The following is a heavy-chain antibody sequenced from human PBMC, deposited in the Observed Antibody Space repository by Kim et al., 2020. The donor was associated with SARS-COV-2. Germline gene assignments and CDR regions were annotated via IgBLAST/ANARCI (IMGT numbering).Heavy chain of an antibody. J-gene: IGHJ4*02. D-gene: IGHD3-16*01. Sequence: GGSLRLSCAASGFKVSGNYMSWVRQAPGKGLEWISIIYSGNSTYYADSVKGRFTISRDNSKNTLDLRMSSLKVEDTAIYYWVGGPTRHYVWGRGTLGTVSS. CDR2: IYSGNST. V-gene: IGHV3-53*01. CDR3: VGGPTRHYV. CDR1: GFKVSGNY.